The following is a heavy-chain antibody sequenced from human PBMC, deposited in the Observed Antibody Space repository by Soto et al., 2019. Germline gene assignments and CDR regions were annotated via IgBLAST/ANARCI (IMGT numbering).Heavy chain of an antibody. D-gene: IGHD6-6*01. J-gene: IGHJ4*02. CDR2: IIPIFGTA. CDR1: GGTFSSYA. V-gene: IGHV1-69*06. CDR3: ARSPFSSMGNPYYFDY. Sequence: SVKVSCKASGGTFSSYAISWLRQSPGQGLEWMGGIIPIFGTANYAQKFQGRVTITADKSTSTAYMELSSLRSEDTAVYYCARSPFSSMGNPYYFDYWGQGTLVTVSS.